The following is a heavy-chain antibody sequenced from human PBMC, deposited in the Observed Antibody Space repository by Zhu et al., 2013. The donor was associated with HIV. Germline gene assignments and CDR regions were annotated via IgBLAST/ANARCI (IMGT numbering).Heavy chain of an antibody. V-gene: IGHV1-3*01. CDR2: INAGNGDT. Sequence: QVQLVQSGAEVKKPGASVKVSCKASGYPFTNYAMHWVRQAPGQRFEWMGWINAGNGDTKYSQKFQGRVTMTSDTSASTVYMELSSLRSEDTAVYYCARDLAYRSGWYDYWGQGTLVTVSS. J-gene: IGHJ4*02. CDR3: ARDLAYRSGWYDY. D-gene: IGHD6-19*01. CDR1: GYPFTNYA.